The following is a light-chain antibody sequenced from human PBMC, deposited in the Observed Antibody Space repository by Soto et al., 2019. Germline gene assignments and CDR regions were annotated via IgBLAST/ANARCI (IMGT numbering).Light chain of an antibody. CDR1: SSDVGDYNY. CDR3: SSYTSSSTLWM. Sequence: QSALTQPASVSGSPGQSITISCTGASSDVGDYNYVSWYQQHPGKAPKLMIYDVSNRPSGVSNRFSGSKSGNTASLTISGLQAEDEADYYCSSYTSSSTLWMFGGGTKVTVL. CDR2: DVS. V-gene: IGLV2-14*01. J-gene: IGLJ3*02.